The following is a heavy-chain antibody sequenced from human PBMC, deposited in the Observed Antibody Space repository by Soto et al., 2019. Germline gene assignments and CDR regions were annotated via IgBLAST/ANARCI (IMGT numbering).Heavy chain of an antibody. Sequence: KASETLSLTCTVSGGSISSYYWSWIRQPAGKGLEWIGRIYTSGSTNYNPSLKSRVTMSVDTSKNQFSLKLSSVTAADTAVYYCARAYTSSWTPNNWFDPWGQGTLVTVSS. CDR1: GGSISSYY. J-gene: IGHJ5*02. V-gene: IGHV4-4*07. CDR2: IYTSGST. CDR3: ARAYTSSWTPNNWFDP. D-gene: IGHD6-13*01.